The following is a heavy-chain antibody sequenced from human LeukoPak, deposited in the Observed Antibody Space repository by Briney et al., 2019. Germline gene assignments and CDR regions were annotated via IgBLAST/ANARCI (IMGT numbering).Heavy chain of an antibody. V-gene: IGHV3-33*01. CDR2: IWYDGSNK. D-gene: IGHD3-22*01. Sequence: GGSLRLSCAASGFTFSSYGMHWVRHAPGKGLERVAVIWYDGSNKYYADSVKGRFTISRDNSKNTLYLQMNSLRAEDTAVYYCARDYYDSSGYPGIGYWGQGTLVTVSS. J-gene: IGHJ4*02. CDR3: ARDYYDSSGYPGIGY. CDR1: GFTFSSYG.